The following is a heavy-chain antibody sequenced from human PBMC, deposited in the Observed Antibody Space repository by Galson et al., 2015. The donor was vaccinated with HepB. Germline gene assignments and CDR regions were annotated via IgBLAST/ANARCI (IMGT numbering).Heavy chain of an antibody. CDR2: ISSASSYI. V-gene: IGHV3-21*01. CDR3: AREAHIAVAAFDS. D-gene: IGHD2-21*01. Sequence: SLRLSCAASGYTFSDYSMNWVRQAPGKGLEWVSFISSASSYIHYADSVKGRFTISRDNAKNSLYLQMNSLRADDTAVYYCAREAHIAVAAFDSWGQGTLVTVSS. CDR1: GYTFSDYS. J-gene: IGHJ4*02.